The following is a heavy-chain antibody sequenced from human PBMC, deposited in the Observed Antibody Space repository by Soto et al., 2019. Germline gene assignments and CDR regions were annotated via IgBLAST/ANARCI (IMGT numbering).Heavy chain of an antibody. V-gene: IGHV4-31*03. J-gene: IGHJ6*02. CDR1: GGSISSGGYY. CDR3: ARGSSIAGLYYGMDV. CDR2: NYYSGIT. D-gene: IGHD6-6*01. Sequence: QVQLQESGPGLVKPSQTLSLTCTVSGGSISSGGYYWTWIRQHPGKGLEWIGYNYYSGITDYNPSLKSRVTISLDTSKNQSSLKLSSVTAADTAVYYCARGSSIAGLYYGMDVWCQGTTVTVSS.